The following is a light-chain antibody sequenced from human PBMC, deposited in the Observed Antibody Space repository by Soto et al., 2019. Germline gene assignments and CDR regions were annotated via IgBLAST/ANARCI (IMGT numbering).Light chain of an antibody. Sequence: QSALTQPPSASGSPGQSVAISCTGTSSDVGGYNYVSWYQQHPGKAPKLMIYEVNKRPSGVPDRFSGSKSGNTASLTVSGLQAEDEADYYCSSYAGSFTWVFGGGTKGTVL. J-gene: IGLJ3*02. CDR1: SSDVGGYNY. CDR3: SSYAGSFTWV. V-gene: IGLV2-8*01. CDR2: EVN.